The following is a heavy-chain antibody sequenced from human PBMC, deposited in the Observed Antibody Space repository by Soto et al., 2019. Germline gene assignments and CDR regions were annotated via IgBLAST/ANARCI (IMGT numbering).Heavy chain of an antibody. CDR3: ARIGGYGCTNGVCWDYYMDV. J-gene: IGHJ6*03. CDR2: IYYSGST. V-gene: IGHV4-31*03. CDR1: GGSISSGGYY. D-gene: IGHD2-8*01. Sequence: PSETLSLTCTVSGGSISSGGYYWSWIRQHPGKGLEWIGYIYYSGSTYYNPSLKSRVTISVDTSKNQFSLKLSSVTAADTAVYYCARIGGYGCTNGVCWDYYMDVWGKGTTVTVSS.